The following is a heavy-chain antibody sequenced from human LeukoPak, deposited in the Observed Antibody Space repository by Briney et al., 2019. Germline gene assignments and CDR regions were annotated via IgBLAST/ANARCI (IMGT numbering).Heavy chain of an antibody. Sequence: GGSLRLSCAASRFTCSNYEMSLVRQAPGKGLEWVSYISRSGSSIYYADSVKGRFTISRDNAKNSLYLQMNTLRAEDTAVYYGARVGKSTVGGYWGQGTLVTVSS. CDR2: ISRSGSSI. J-gene: IGHJ4*02. D-gene: IGHD4-23*01. V-gene: IGHV3-48*03. CDR1: RFTCSNYE. CDR3: ARVGKSTVGGY.